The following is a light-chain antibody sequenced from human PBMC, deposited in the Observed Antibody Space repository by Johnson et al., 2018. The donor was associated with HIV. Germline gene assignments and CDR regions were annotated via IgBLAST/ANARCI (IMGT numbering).Light chain of an antibody. V-gene: IGLV1-51*01. CDR2: DNN. Sequence: QSVLTQPPSVSAAPGQKVTISCSGSSSNIGNNYVSWYQQLPGTAPKLLIYDNNKRPSGIPDRFSGSKSGTSATLGITGLQTGDEADYYCGTWDSSLSAGRFFGTGTKFTVL. CDR3: GTWDSSLSAGRF. J-gene: IGLJ1*01. CDR1: SSNIGNNY.